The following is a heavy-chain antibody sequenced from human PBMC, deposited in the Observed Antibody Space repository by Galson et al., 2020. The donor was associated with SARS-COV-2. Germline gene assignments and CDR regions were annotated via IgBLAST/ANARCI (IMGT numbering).Heavy chain of an antibody. D-gene: IGHD1-1*01. J-gene: IGHJ6*03. V-gene: IGHV1-69*06. CDR1: GGTFSSYA. CDR2: IIPIFGTA. Sequence: SVKVSCKASGGTFSSYAISWVRQAPGQGLEWMGGIIPIFGTANYAQKFQGRVTITADKSTSTAYMELSSLRSEDTAVYYCARGVLRYYYYMDVWGKGTTVTVSS. CDR3: ARGVLRYYYYMDV.